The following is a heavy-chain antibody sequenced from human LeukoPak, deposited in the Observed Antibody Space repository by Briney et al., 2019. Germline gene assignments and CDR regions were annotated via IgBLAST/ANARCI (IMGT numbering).Heavy chain of an antibody. Sequence: GGSLRLSCAASGFTFSSYGVHWVRQAPGKGLEWVAFVRFDGSNKYYADSVKGRFTISRDNSKNTLYLQVNSLRAEDTAVYYCAKSSSGLYAFDIWGQGTMVTVSS. D-gene: IGHD6-6*01. V-gene: IGHV3-30*02. CDR2: VRFDGSNK. CDR3: AKSSSGLYAFDI. J-gene: IGHJ3*02. CDR1: GFTFSSYG.